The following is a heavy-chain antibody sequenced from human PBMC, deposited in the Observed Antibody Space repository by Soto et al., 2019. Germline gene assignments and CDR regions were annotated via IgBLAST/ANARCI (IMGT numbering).Heavy chain of an antibody. CDR3: ARDQNVLRFLEWSPDAFDI. V-gene: IGHV3-21*01. D-gene: IGHD3-3*01. CDR1: EFTFSSYS. Sequence: PRRSCAASEFTFSSYSMNCVPQKPVKVLEWFSSISSSSSYIYYADSLKGRFTISRDNAKNSLYLQMNRLRAEDTAVYYCARDQNVLRFLEWSPDAFDIWGQGTMVTVSS. CDR2: ISSSSSYI. J-gene: IGHJ3*02.